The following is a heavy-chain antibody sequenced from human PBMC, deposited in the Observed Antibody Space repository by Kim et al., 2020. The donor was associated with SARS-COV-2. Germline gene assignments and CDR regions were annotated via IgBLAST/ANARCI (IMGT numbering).Heavy chain of an antibody. D-gene: IGHD5-18*01. Sequence: ASVKVSCKASGYTFTSYGISWVRQAPGQGLEWMGWISAYNGNTNYAQKLQGRVTMTTDTSTSTAYMELRSLRSDDTAVYYCARDMDGYSYGYWFDPWGQGTLVTVSS. CDR3: ARDMDGYSYGYWFDP. CDR1: GYTFTSYG. V-gene: IGHV1-18*04. J-gene: IGHJ5*02. CDR2: ISAYNGNT.